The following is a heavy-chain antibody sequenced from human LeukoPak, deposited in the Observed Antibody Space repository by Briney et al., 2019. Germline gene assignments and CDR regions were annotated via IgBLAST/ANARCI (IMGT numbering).Heavy chain of an antibody. CDR2: ISYDGSNK. CDR3: AKAHGVSVAGSGFFDY. D-gene: IGHD6-19*01. CDR1: GFTFSSYG. V-gene: IGHV3-30*18. J-gene: IGHJ4*02. Sequence: PGGSLRLSCAASGFTFSSYGMHWVRQAPGKGLEWVAVISYDGSNKYYADSVKGRFTISRDNSKNTLYLQMNSLRAEDTAVYYCAKAHGVSVAGSGFFDYWGQGTLVTVSS.